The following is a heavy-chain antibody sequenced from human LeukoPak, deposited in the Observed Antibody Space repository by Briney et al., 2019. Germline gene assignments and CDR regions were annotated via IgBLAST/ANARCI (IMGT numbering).Heavy chain of an antibody. CDR3: AKELGYSPYYMDV. J-gene: IGHJ6*03. CDR1: GFTFSSYG. D-gene: IGHD5-18*01. CDR2: IWYDGSNK. Sequence: GGSLRLSCAASGFTFSSYGTHWVRQAPGKGLEWVAVIWYDGSNKYYADSVKGRFTISRDNSKNTLYLQMNSLRAEDTAVYYCAKELGYSPYYMDVWGKGTTVTVSS. V-gene: IGHV3-33*06.